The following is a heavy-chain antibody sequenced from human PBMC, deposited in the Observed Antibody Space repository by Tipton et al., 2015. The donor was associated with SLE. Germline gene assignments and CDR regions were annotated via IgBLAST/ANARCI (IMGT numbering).Heavy chain of an antibody. Sequence: TLSLTCAVSGYSISSGYYWGWIRQPPGKGLEWIGRIYHSGSTYYNPSLKSRVTISVDKSKNQFSLKLSSVTAADTAVYYCARDPVAARDAFDIWGQGTMVTVSS. CDR2: IYHSGST. D-gene: IGHD6-6*01. V-gene: IGHV4-38-2*02. J-gene: IGHJ3*02. CDR1: GYSISSGYY. CDR3: ARDPVAARDAFDI.